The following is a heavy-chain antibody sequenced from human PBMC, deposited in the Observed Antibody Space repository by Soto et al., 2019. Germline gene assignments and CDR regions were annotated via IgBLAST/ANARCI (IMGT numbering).Heavy chain of an antibody. CDR1: GGSISSSSYY. V-gene: IGHV4-39*01. Sequence: QLQLQESGPGLVKPSETLSLTCTVSGGSISSSSYYWGWIRQPPGKGLEWIGSIYYSGSTYYNPSLKSRVTISVDTSKIQFSLKLSSVTAVDTAVYYCARHAGYCSGGSCYAVFRFDPRVQGTLVTVSS. J-gene: IGHJ5*02. D-gene: IGHD2-15*01. CDR3: ARHAGYCSGGSCYAVFRFDP. CDR2: IYYSGST.